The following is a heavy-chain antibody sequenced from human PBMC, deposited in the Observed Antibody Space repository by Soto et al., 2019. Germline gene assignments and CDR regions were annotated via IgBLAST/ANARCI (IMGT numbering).Heavy chain of an antibody. CDR2: ISGSGGST. J-gene: IGHJ6*02. CDR1: GFTFSNYA. V-gene: IGHV3-23*01. D-gene: IGHD4-17*01. CDR3: AKDLTYSDFAYGMDV. Sequence: GGSLRLSCAAPGFTFSNYAMSWVRQAPGKGLEWVSVISGSGGSTYYADSVKGRFTISRDNSKNTLYLQLKSLRAEDTAVYYCAKDLTYSDFAYGMDVWGQGTTVTVS.